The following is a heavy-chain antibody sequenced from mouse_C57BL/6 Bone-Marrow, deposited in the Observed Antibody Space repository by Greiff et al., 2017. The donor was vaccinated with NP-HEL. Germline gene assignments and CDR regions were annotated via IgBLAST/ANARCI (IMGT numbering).Heavy chain of an antibody. CDR1: GFTFTDYY. V-gene: IGHV7-3*01. D-gene: IGHD2-4*01. J-gene: IGHJ1*03. Sequence: EVQGVESGGGLVQPGGSLSLSCAASGFTFTDYYMSWVRQPPGKALEWLGFIRNKANGYTTEYSASVKGRFTISRDNSQSILYLQMNALRAEDSATYYCARYIDEYDGNWYFDVWGTGTTVTVSS. CDR2: IRNKANGYTT. CDR3: ARYIDEYDGNWYFDV.